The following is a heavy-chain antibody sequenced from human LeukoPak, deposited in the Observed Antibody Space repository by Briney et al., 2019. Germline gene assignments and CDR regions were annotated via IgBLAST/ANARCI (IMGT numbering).Heavy chain of an antibody. J-gene: IGHJ4*02. Sequence: PGGSLRLSCAASGLTLSNSGMHWVRQAPGKGLEWVAMIWYNGKNKHYADSVKGRFTISRDNSKNTLDLQMNSLRADDTAVYYCVRDPSNSGWAFDYWGQGTLVTVSS. D-gene: IGHD6-19*01. CDR2: IWYNGKNK. CDR1: GLTLSNSG. CDR3: VRDPSNSGWAFDY. V-gene: IGHV3-33*01.